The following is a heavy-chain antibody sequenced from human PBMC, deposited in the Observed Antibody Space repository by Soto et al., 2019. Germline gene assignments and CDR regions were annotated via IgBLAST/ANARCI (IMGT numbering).Heavy chain of an antibody. J-gene: IGHJ4*02. CDR1: GFTFSDYY. Sequence: GGSLRLSCAASGFTFSDYYMSWIRQAPGKGLEWIGYSSNSGSFARYADSVKGRFSISRDNAKKSSYLQINSLRGEDTAIYYCVRSGDNYNLLDYWGQGTPVTVSS. CDR3: VRSGDNYNLLDY. V-gene: IGHV3-11*06. D-gene: IGHD1-1*01. CDR2: SSNSGSFA.